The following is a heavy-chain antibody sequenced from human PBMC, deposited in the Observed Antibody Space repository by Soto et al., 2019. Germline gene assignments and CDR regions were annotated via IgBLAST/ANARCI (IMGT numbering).Heavy chain of an antibody. D-gene: IGHD3-3*01. J-gene: IGHJ4*02. CDR1: GGSFSGYY. V-gene: IGHV4-34*01. CDR3: ARGGNPPLRSLGGDY. CDR2: INHSGST. Sequence: ETLSLTCAVYGGSFSGYYWSWIRQPPGKGLEWIGEINHSGSTNYNPSLKSRVTISVDTSKNQFSLKLSSVTAADTAVYYCARGGNPPLRSLGGDYWGQGTLVTV.